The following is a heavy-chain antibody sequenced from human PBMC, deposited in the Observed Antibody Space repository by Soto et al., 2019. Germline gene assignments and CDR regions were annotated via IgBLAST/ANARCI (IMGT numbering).Heavy chain of an antibody. CDR2: ISADSGET. D-gene: IGHD6-13*01. V-gene: IGHV1-18*04. CDR3: ARGYSSTWAKSWFDS. Sequence: QPQLVQSGPEVTRPGASVKVSCKASGYTYTSYGIIWVRQTPGQGLEWVGWISADSGETDYAQNFNGRLTLTTDASTTTAYMEVRSLRPDDTAVYYCARGYSSTWAKSWFDSWGQGTLVSVSS. CDR1: GYTYTSYG. J-gene: IGHJ5*01.